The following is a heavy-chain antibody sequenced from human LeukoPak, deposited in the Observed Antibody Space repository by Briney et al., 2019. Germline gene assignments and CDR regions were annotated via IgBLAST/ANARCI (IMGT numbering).Heavy chain of an antibody. D-gene: IGHD6-13*01. CDR3: ARDPQQVNHYYYGMDV. CDR1: GFRFSSYA. Sequence: GRSLRLSCAASGFRFSSYAMHWVRQAPGKGLEWVSYISNSGSTIYYPDSVKGRFTISRDNARNSLYLQMNSLRADDTAVYYCARDPQQVNHYYYGMDVWGQGTTVIVSS. J-gene: IGHJ6*02. V-gene: IGHV3-48*04. CDR2: ISNSGSTI.